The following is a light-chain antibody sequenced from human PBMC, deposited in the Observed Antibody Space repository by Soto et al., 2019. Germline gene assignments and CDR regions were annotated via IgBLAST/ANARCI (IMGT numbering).Light chain of an antibody. CDR3: QSYDRSNPVV. CDR2: EDN. Sequence: NFMLTQPHSVSGFSGKTGTISCTRSSGSIGGNFVQWYQQRPGSAPSTLIYEDNQRPSWVPDRFSGAIDRSSNSASLTISGLKTDDEADYYCQSYDRSNPVVFGGGTKVTVL. CDR1: SGSIGGNF. V-gene: IGLV6-57*04. J-gene: IGLJ2*01.